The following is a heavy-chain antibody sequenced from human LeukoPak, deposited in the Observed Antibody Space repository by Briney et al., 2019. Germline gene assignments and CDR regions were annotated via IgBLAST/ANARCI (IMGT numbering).Heavy chain of an antibody. J-gene: IGHJ4*02. CDR3: ARDPEDIDY. CDR1: GFTVSSNY. D-gene: IGHD2-15*01. CDR2: IYSGGST. Sequence: GGSLRLSCAASGFTVSSNYMSWVRQAPGKGLEWVSVIYSGGSTYYADSVKGRFVISRDNDKGSLYLQMNSLRVEDTAIYYCARDPEDIDYWGQGALVIVSS. V-gene: IGHV3-53*01.